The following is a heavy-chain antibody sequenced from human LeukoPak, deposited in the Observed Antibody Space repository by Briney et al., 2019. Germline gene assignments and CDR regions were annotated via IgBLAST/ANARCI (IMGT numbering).Heavy chain of an antibody. CDR2: IKQDGSEK. D-gene: IGHD6-13*01. CDR1: VFTCSIYW. Sequence: GGSLRLSCAASVFTCSIYWMSWVRQAPGKGLEWVANIKQDGSEKYYVDSVKGRFTISRDNAKTSLYLQMHTLRAEDTAVYYCARAKQQAAYWGQGTLVTVSS. V-gene: IGHV3-7*03. CDR3: ARAKQQAAY. J-gene: IGHJ4*02.